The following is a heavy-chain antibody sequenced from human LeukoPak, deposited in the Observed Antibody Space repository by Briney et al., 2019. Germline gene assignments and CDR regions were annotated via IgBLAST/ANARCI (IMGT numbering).Heavy chain of an antibody. V-gene: IGHV4-59*11. J-gene: IGHJ5*02. Sequence: SETLSLTCTVSGGSISNHYWSWIRQAPGKGLEWIGYIYYSGSTNYNPSVKSRVTISVDTSKNQFSLRLTSVTAADTAVYYCAKHLTNAYYDMIWFDLWGQGTLVTVSS. CDR1: GGSISNHY. D-gene: IGHD3-22*01. CDR3: AKHLTNAYYDMIWFDL. CDR2: IYYSGST.